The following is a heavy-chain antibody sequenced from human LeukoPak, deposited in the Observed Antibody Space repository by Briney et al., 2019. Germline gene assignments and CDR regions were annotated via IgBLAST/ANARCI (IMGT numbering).Heavy chain of an antibody. CDR1: GFTFDDYA. J-gene: IGHJ4*02. CDR3: ARSPYYYDSSAYRVGLGPHVGNLDY. D-gene: IGHD3-22*01. CDR2: ISGDGGST. V-gene: IGHV3-43*02. Sequence: GGSLRLSCAASGFTFDDYAMHWVRRAPGKGLEWVSLISGDGGSTYYADSVKGRFTISRDNSKNSLYLQMNSLRTEDTALYYCARSPYYYDSSAYRVGLGPHVGNLDYWGQGTLVTVYS.